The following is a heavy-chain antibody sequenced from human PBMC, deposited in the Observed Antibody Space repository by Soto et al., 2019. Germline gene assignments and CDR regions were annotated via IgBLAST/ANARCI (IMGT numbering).Heavy chain of an antibody. Sequence: SETLSLTCTVSGGSISSSSYYWGWIRQPPGKGLEWIGSIYYSGSTYYNPSLKSRVTISVDTSKNQFSLKLSSVTAADTAVYYCARPLAAAGTRGTNHITNNWFDPWGQGTLVTVSS. V-gene: IGHV4-39*01. CDR3: ARPLAAAGTRGTNHITNNWFDP. CDR1: GGSISSSSYY. D-gene: IGHD6-13*01. J-gene: IGHJ5*02. CDR2: IYYSGST.